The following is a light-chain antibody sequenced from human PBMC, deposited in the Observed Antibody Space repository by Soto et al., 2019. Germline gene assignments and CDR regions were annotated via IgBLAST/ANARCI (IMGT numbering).Light chain of an antibody. CDR2: EVN. J-gene: IGLJ3*02. V-gene: IGLV2-14*01. CDR3: SSFTSRNTLV. Sequence: QSALTQPASVSGSLGQSITISCTGSSSDVGSYKYVSWYQQHPGKAPKVIINEVNIRPSGVSNRFSGSKSGNTGTLTISGLQSEDEADYYCSSFTSRNTLVFGGGTKLTVL. CDR1: SSDVGSYKY.